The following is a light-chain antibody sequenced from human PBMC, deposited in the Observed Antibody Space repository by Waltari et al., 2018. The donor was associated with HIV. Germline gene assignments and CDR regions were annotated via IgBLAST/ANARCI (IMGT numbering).Light chain of an antibody. Sequence: QSALTQPASVSGSPGQSITISCTGTNSDLGAYNSVSWYQQHPGKAPKLLIYEVSNRPSGVSNRFSGSKSGTTASLTISGLQAEDEADYYCSSYTGTSTLYVFGPGTKVTVL. CDR2: EVS. V-gene: IGLV2-14*01. CDR1: NSDLGAYNS. CDR3: SSYTGTSTLYV. J-gene: IGLJ1*01.